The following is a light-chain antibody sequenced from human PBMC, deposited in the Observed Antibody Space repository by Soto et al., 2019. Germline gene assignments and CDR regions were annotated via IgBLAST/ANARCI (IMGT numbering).Light chain of an antibody. V-gene: IGLV2-8*01. J-gene: IGLJ3*02. Sequence: QSVLTQPPSASGSPGQSVAISCTGTSSDIGGYNYVSWYQQHPGKAPKLMIFEVSQRPSGVPDRFSGSKSGNTASLTVSGLQAEDEADYYCSSYTSSRALLFGGGTKLTVL. CDR2: EVS. CDR3: SSYTSSRALL. CDR1: SSDIGGYNY.